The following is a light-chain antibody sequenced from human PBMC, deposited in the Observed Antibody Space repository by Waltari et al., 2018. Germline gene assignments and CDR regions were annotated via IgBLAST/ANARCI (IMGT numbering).Light chain of an antibody. CDR1: QSIGRY. J-gene: IGKJ2*01. Sequence: DIQMTQSPSSLSASVGDTITITCRASQSIGRYFKWFQQKPGKAHELLNSAASTLQSGVPSMFSSGGSTAHFTLTISILQPDDLATYYCQQHNSTPYTFGQGT. CDR2: AAS. CDR3: QQHNSTPYT. V-gene: IGKV1-39*01.